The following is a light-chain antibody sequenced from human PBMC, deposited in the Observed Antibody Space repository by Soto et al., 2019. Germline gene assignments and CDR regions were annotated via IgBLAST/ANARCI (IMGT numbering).Light chain of an antibody. J-gene: IGLJ1*01. CDR3: VSFTTSRSYV. CDR1: SSDFGDDKY. V-gene: IGLV2-14*01. Sequence: QSALTQPASVSGSPGQSITVSCTGSSSDFGDDKYVSWYQQQPGKGPNLLIYGVNSRPSGISNRFSGSKSGNTASLTISGLQVEDEADYYCVSFTTSRSYVFGTGTKLTVL. CDR2: GVN.